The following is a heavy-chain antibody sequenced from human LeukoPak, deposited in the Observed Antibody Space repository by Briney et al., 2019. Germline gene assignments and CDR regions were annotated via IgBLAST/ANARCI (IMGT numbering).Heavy chain of an antibody. V-gene: IGHV3-21*01. J-gene: IGHJ4*02. Sequence: GGSLRLSCAASGFTFSSYSMNWVRQAPGKGLEWVSSISSSSSYIYYADSVKGRSTISRDNAKNSLYLQMNSLRAEDTAVYYCARDKGPARALDYWGQGTLVTVSS. CDR3: ARDKGPARALDY. CDR2: ISSSSSYI. CDR1: GFTFSSYS.